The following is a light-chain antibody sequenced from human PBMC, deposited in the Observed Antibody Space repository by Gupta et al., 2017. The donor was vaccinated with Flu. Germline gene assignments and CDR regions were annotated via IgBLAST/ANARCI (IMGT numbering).Light chain of an antibody. CDR2: HVG. V-gene: IGLV2-11*01. CDR1: ASDVDDFDS. CDR3: CSFGGSGTWI. Sequence: SALTQPRSVSGSPGQSVTMSCTGAASDVDDFDSVSWYHQRPGKAPQLIISHVGQRPAGVTHRFSASKSAYTASLTISGLQPEDEGDYYCCSFGGSGTWIFGAGTKVTVL. J-gene: IGLJ2*01.